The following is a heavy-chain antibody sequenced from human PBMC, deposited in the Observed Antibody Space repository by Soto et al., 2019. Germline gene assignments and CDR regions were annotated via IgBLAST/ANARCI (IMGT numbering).Heavy chain of an antibody. J-gene: IGHJ4*02. D-gene: IGHD1-26*01. Sequence: PSETLSLTCTGSGGSISSYYWSWIRQPAGKGLEWIGRIYTSGSTNYNPSLKSRVTMSVDTSKNQFSLKLSSVTAADTAVYYCARVRGGSYYRYYFDYWGQRTLVTVSS. CDR1: GGSISSYY. V-gene: IGHV4-4*07. CDR3: ARVRGGSYYRYYFDY. CDR2: IYTSGST.